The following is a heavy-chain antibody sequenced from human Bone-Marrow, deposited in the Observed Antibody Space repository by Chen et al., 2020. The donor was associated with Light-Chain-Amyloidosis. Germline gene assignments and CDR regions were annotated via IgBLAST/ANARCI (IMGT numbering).Heavy chain of an antibody. Sequence: EVQLEQSGPEVKKPGESLKISCKGPGYTFPNYWIGWVRQMPGKGLEWMGVIYPDDSDARYSPSVEGQVTISADKSITTAYLQWRSLKASDTAMYYCARRRDGYNFDYWGQGTLVTVSS. CDR1: GYTFPNYW. V-gene: IGHV5-51*01. CDR3: ARRRDGYNFDY. D-gene: IGHD5-12*01. CDR2: IYPDDSDA. J-gene: IGHJ4*02.